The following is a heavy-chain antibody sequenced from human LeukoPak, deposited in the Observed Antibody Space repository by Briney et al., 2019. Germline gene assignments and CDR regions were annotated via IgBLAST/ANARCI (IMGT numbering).Heavy chain of an antibody. Sequence: GESLKFSCKGSGYSFTTYWIGWVRQLPGKGREWLGIIYPGDSDIRYSPSFQGQVTISAEKSISTAYLQWSSLKASDTAMYYCASARYSSGWTDWGQGTLVTVSS. D-gene: IGHD6-19*01. V-gene: IGHV5-51*01. CDR1: GYSFTTYW. J-gene: IGHJ4*02. CDR2: IYPGDSDI. CDR3: ASARYSSGWTD.